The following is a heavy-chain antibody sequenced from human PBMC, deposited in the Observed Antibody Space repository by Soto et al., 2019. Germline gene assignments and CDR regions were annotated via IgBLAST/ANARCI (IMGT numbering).Heavy chain of an antibody. CDR1: GYTFTSYY. V-gene: IGHV1-46*01. J-gene: IGHJ4*02. Sequence: QVQLVQSGAEVKKPGASVKVSCKASGYTFTSYYMHWVRQAPGQGLEWMGIINPSGGSTSYAQKFQGRVTMTRDTSTSTVYMELSSLRSEDTAVYYCARSYYYDSSGYYYRPPFDYWGQGTLVTVSS. CDR3: ARSYYYDSSGYYYRPPFDY. CDR2: INPSGGST. D-gene: IGHD3-22*01.